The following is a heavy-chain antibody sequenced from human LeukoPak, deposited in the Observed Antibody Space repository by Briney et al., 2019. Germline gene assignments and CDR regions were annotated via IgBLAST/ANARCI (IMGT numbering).Heavy chain of an antibody. CDR2: ISTSGNTI. CDR3: ARASMVRGLGEYYGMDV. D-gene: IGHD3-10*01. CDR1: GFTFSSYE. V-gene: IGHV3-48*03. Sequence: GGSLRLSCAASGFTFSSYEMNWVRQTPGKGLEWVSYISTSGNTIYYEDSVKGRFTISRDNAKNSLSLQMDSLRAEDTALYYCARASMVRGLGEYYGMDVWGQGTTVTVSA. J-gene: IGHJ6*01.